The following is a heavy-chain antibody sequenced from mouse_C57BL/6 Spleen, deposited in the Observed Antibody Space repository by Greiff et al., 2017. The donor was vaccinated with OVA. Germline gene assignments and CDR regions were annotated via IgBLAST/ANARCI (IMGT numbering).Heavy chain of an antibody. J-gene: IGHJ1*03. CDR1: GYTFTSYW. CDR3: ARFDYGSSSSYFDV. V-gene: IGHV1-55*01. Sequence: QVQLQQPGAELVKPGASVKMSCKASGYTFTSYWITWVKHRPGQGLEWIGDIYPGSGSTNYNEKFKSKATLTVDTSSSTAYMQLSSLTSEDSAVYYCARFDYGSSSSYFDVWGTGTTVTVSS. D-gene: IGHD1-1*01. CDR2: IYPGSGST.